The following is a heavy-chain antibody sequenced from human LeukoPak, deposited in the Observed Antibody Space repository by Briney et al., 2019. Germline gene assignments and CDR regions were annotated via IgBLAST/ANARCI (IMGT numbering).Heavy chain of an antibody. CDR2: ISSSGTTI. CDR1: GFTFSYYY. J-gene: IGHJ4*02. CDR3: ARDRGRYYDSRGFYWGYYFDS. Sequence: GGSLRLSCAASGFTFSYYYMSWIRQAPGKGLEWISYISSSGTTIYYADSVKGRFTISRDNSKDTLYLQMSSVRVDDTAVYYCARDRGRYYDSRGFYWGYYFDSWGQGILVTVST. V-gene: IGHV3-11*01. D-gene: IGHD3-22*01.